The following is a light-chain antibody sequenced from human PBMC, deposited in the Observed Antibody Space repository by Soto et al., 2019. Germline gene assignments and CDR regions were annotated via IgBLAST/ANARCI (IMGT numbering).Light chain of an antibody. CDR2: DAS. Sequence: EIVLTQSPATLSLSPGERATLSCRASQSVSSYLAWYQQKPGQAPRLLIYDASNRATGIPARFSGSGSGTEFTLTISSLEPEEFAVYYCQQRSNWPIPFGQGTRLEIK. CDR1: QSVSSY. V-gene: IGKV3-11*01. J-gene: IGKJ5*01. CDR3: QQRSNWPIP.